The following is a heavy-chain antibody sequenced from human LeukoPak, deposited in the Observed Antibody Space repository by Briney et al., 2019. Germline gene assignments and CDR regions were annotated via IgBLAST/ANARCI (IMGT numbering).Heavy chain of an antibody. Sequence: ASVKVSCKVSGYTLTELSMHWVRQAPGKGLEWMGGFDPEDGETIYAQKFQGRVTMTEDTSTDTAYMELSSLRSEDTAVYYCAILREYCSGGSCWNGGPWGQGTLVTVSS. CDR2: FDPEDGET. CDR1: GYTLTELS. D-gene: IGHD2-15*01. CDR3: AILREYCSGGSCWNGGP. J-gene: IGHJ5*02. V-gene: IGHV1-24*01.